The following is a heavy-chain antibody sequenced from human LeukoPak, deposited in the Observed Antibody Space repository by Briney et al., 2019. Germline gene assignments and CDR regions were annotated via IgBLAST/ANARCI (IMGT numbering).Heavy chain of an antibody. CDR1: GFTFSSYA. D-gene: IGHD3-10*01. Sequence: PGGSLRLSCAASGFTFSSYAMHWVRQAPGKGLEWVAVISYGGSNKYYADSVKGRFTISRDNSKNTLYLQMNSLRVEDTAVYYCAKVLRMGYYGSGSYSSVDYWGQGTLVTVSS. CDR2: ISYGGSNK. J-gene: IGHJ4*02. CDR3: AKVLRMGYYGSGSYSSVDY. V-gene: IGHV3-30-3*01.